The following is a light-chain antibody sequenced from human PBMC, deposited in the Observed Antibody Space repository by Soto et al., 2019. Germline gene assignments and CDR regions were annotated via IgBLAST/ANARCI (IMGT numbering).Light chain of an antibody. CDR3: QQYGSSPT. CDR1: QSVSSSY. CDR2: GAS. V-gene: IGKV3-20*01. J-gene: IGKJ1*01. Sequence: SVVAQSPGTPSLAPGERATLSCRASQSVSSSYLAWYQQKPGQAPRLLIYGASSRATGIPDRFSGSGSGTDFTLTISRLESEDFAVYYCQQYGSSPTFGQGTKVDIK.